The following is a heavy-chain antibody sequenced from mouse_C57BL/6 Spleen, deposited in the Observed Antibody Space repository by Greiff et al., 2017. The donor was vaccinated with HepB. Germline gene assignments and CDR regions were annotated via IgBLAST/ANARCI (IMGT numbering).Heavy chain of an antibody. CDR1: GFNIKDYY. Sequence: LQQSGAELVKPGASVKLSCTASGFNIKDYYMHWVKQRTEQGLEWIGRIDPEDGETKYAPKFQGKATITADTSSNTAYLQLSSLTSEDTAVYSCARKGLITTVSYAMDYWGQGTSVTVSS. CDR3: ARKGLITTVSYAMDY. D-gene: IGHD1-1*01. J-gene: IGHJ4*01. CDR2: IDPEDGET. V-gene: IGHV14-2*01.